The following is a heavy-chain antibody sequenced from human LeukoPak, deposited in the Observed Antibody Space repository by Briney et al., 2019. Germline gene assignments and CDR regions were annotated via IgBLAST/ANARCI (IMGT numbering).Heavy chain of an antibody. Sequence: PSETLSLTCTVSGASISSSSYYWGWIRQPPGKGLEWIGSIYYSGSTYYNPSLKSRVTMSVVTSKNQFSLKLSSVTAADTAVYYCARRSCSGGSCYSISWFDPWGQGTLVTVSS. CDR3: ARRSCSGGSCYSISWFDP. V-gene: IGHV4-39*01. D-gene: IGHD2-15*01. CDR2: IYYSGST. J-gene: IGHJ5*02. CDR1: GASISSSSYY.